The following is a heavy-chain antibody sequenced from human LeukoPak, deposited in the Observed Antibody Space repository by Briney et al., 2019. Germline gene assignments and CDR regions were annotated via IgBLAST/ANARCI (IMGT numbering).Heavy chain of an antibody. V-gene: IGHV4-4*02. CDR1: GGSISSSNW. D-gene: IGHD2-21*02. Sequence: SETLSLTCAVSGGSISSSNWRSWVRQPPGKGLEWIGETYHSGSTNYNPSLKSRVTISVDKSKNQFSLKLSSVAAADAAVYYCATKYCGGDCYVAYWGQGTLVTVSS. CDR3: ATKYCGGDCYVAY. J-gene: IGHJ4*02. CDR2: TYHSGST.